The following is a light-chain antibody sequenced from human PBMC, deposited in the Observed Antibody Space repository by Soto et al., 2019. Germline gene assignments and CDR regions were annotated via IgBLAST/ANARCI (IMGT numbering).Light chain of an antibody. Sequence: QSALTQPPSVSGSPGQSITISCTGTSSDIGAYNFVSWYQQHPGKAPKLMLYDVNIRPSGVSNRFSGSKSGNTASLTISGLQAEDEADYYCTSWTTSTTMIFGGGTKVTV. CDR2: DVN. CDR1: SSDIGAYNF. V-gene: IGLV2-14*03. J-gene: IGLJ2*01. CDR3: TSWTTSTTMI.